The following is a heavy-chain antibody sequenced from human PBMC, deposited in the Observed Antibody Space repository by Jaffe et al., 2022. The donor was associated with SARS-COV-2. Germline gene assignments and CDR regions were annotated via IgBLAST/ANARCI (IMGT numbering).Heavy chain of an antibody. J-gene: IGHJ6*03. CDR2: ISGSSSYI. CDR1: GFNFSSYS. Sequence: EVQLEESGGGLVKPGGSLRLSCAASGFNFSSYSMNWVRQAPGKGLEWVSSISGSSSYIYYADSVKGRFTISRDIAKNSLYLQMNSLSAEDTAVYYCASSRTVIRGLRYYYMDVWGEGTTVTVSS. D-gene: IGHD3-10*01. V-gene: IGHV3-21*01. CDR3: ASSRTVIRGLRYYYMDV.